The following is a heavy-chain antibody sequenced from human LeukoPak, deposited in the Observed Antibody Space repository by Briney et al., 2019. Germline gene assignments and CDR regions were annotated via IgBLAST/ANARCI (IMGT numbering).Heavy chain of an antibody. CDR3: AKDPTAYYDILTGYYDY. CDR1: GFTFSSYA. D-gene: IGHD3-9*01. J-gene: IGHJ4*02. Sequence: GGSLRLSCAASGFTFSSYAMSWVRQAPGKGLERVSAISGSGGSTYYADSVKGRFTISRDNSKNTVYLQMNSLRAEDTAVYYCAKDPTAYYDILTGYYDYWGQGTLVTVSS. V-gene: IGHV3-23*01. CDR2: ISGSGGST.